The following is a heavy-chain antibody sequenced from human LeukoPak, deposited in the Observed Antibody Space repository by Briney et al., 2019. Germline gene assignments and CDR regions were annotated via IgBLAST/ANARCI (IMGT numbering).Heavy chain of an antibody. CDR3: ARISPVVDV. CDR2: MSSSGSTI. D-gene: IGHD2-15*01. J-gene: IGHJ6*04. Sequence: PGGSLRLSCAASGFTVSSNYMSWVRQAPGKGLEWVSYMSSSGSTIYYADSVKGRFTISRDNAKNSLYLQMNSLRAEDTAVYYCARISPVVDVWGKGTTVTVSS. V-gene: IGHV3-11*04. CDR1: GFTVSSNY.